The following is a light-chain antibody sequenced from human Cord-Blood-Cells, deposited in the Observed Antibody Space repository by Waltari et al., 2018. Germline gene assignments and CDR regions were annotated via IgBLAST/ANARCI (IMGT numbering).Light chain of an antibody. CDR3: SSYAGSNNVV. Sequence: QSALTQPPSASGSPGQSVTISCTGTRSDVGGYNYVSWYQQHPGKARKLIIYEVSKRPSGVPDRFSGSKSVNTASLTVSGLQAEDEAYYDCSSYAGSNNVVFGGGTKLTVL. CDR2: EVS. V-gene: IGLV2-8*01. J-gene: IGLJ2*01. CDR1: RSDVGGYNY.